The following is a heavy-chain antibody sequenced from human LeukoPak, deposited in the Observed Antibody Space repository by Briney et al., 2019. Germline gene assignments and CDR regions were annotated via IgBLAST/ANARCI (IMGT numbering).Heavy chain of an antibody. CDR3: AHISSSWPDY. Sequence: RPGGSLRLSCAASGFTFSIYAMSWVRQAPGKGLEWVSVISGSGGSTYYADSVKGRFTISRDNSKNTLYLQMNSLRAEDTAVYYCAHISSSWPDYWGQGTLVTVSS. CDR1: GFTFSIYA. V-gene: IGHV3-23*01. D-gene: IGHD6-13*01. CDR2: ISGSGGST. J-gene: IGHJ4*02.